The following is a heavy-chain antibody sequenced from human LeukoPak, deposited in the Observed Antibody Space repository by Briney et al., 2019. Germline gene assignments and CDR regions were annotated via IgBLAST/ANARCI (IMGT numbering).Heavy chain of an antibody. CDR3: ARPYDY. J-gene: IGHJ4*02. Sequence: SETLSLTCTVSGGSICSYYWSWIRQPPGKGLEWIGYIYTSGSTNYNPSLKSRVTISVDTSKNQFSLKLSSVTAADTAVYYCARPYDYWGQGTLVTVSS. CDR1: GGSICSYY. V-gene: IGHV4-4*09. CDR2: IYTSGST.